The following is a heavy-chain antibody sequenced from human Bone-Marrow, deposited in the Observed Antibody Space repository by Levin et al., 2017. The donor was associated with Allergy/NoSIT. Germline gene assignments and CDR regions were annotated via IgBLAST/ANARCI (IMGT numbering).Heavy chain of an antibody. CDR2: INSDGSDT. V-gene: IGHV3-74*03. J-gene: IGHJ4*02. D-gene: IGHD1-26*01. CDR3: ARVRATTLSWYFDY. CDR1: GFTFSSYW. Sequence: GGSLRLSCAASGFTFSSYWMHWVRQGPGKGLVWVARINSDGSDTTYADSVKGRFTISRDNAKNTLFLQMNSLRAEDTAVYYCARVRATTLSWYFDYWGQGTLVTVSS.